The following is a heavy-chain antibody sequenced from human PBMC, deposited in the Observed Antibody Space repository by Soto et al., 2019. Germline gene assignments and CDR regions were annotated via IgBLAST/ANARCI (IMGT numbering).Heavy chain of an antibody. J-gene: IGHJ6*02. CDR1: GGTFRTYA. Sequence: QVQLLQSGAEVKKPGSSVRVSCEASGGTFRTYAISWVRQAPGQGLEWMGEIIPIFGKVNYAQKFQGRVTITPDESTTDVYMGLRSLTSEDTAVYYCAKGAVAGTPTSYYYYGMDVWGQGTTVTVS. V-gene: IGHV1-69*05. CDR3: AKGAVAGTPTSYYYYGMDV. D-gene: IGHD6-19*01. CDR2: IIPIFGKV.